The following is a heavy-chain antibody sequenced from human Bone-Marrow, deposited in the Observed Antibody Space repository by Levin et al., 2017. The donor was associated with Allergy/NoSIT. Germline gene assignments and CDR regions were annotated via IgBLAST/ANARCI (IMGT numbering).Heavy chain of an antibody. D-gene: IGHD3-3*01. CDR3: AKDFWGRYDLWSGYRYYYYYYGMDV. CDR1: FFPFLLSF. V-gene: IGHV3-30*18. CDR2: ISYDGSNK. Sequence: GESLNISSSSSFFPFLLSFLPFFLPSPSKGLDGVAVISYDGSNKYYADSVKGRFTISRDNSKNTLYLQMNSLRAEDTAVYYCAKDFWGRYDLWSGYRYYYYYYGMDVWGQGTTVTVSS. J-gene: IGHJ6*02.